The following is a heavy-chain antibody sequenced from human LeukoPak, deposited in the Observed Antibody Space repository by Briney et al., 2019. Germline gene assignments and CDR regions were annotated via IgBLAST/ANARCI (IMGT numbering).Heavy chain of an antibody. CDR1: GFTFSSYG. V-gene: IGHV3-30*03. Sequence: PGGSLRLSCAASGFTFSSYGMHWVRQAPGKGLEWVAVISHGGSNKYYTDSVKGRFTISRDNSENTLYLQMTSLRAEDTAVYYCARDSSGWGFDYWGQGSLVTVSS. D-gene: IGHD6-25*01. CDR2: ISHGGSNK. J-gene: IGHJ4*02. CDR3: ARDSSGWGFDY.